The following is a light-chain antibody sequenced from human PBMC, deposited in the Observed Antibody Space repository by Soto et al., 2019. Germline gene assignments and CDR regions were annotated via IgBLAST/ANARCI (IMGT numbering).Light chain of an antibody. V-gene: IGKV3-20*01. J-gene: IGKJ3*01. Sequence: EIVLTQSPGTLSLSPGERATLSCRASQSVSDSYLAWYQQKPGQAPRLLIYASSRATSIPDRFSGSGSGTDFTITISRLEPEDFAVYYCQHYGTSALFGPGTKVDIK. CDR3: QHYGTSAL. CDR2: AS. CDR1: QSVSDSY.